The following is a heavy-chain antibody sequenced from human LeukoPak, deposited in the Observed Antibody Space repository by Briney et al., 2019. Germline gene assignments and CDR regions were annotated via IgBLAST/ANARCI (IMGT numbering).Heavy chain of an antibody. CDR1: GFTFSSYS. V-gene: IGHV3-21*01. Sequence: PGGSLRLSCAASGFTFSSYSMNWVRQAPGKGLKCVSSISSSSSYIYYADSVKGRFTISRDNAKNSLYLQMNSLRAEDTAVYYCASGNTHFYYGSGSARVGFGDWGQGTLVTVSS. D-gene: IGHD3-10*01. CDR2: ISSSSSYI. J-gene: IGHJ4*02. CDR3: ASGNTHFYYGSGSARVGFGD.